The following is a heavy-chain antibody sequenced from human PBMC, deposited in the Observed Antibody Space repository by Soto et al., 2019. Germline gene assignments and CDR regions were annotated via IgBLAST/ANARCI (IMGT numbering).Heavy chain of an antibody. CDR1: GGTFSNYA. J-gene: IGHJ4*02. V-gene: IGHV1-69*01. CDR2: VIPIFGSV. Sequence: QVNLLQSGAEVKKPGSSVRVSCKASGGTFSNYAVSWVRQAPGQGLEWMGGVIPIFGSVNYAQNFQGRNTITADEFTSTVYMELSSPRSDDTAVYFCARGPGSSSWNYPIPYFDSWGQGIRVTLPS. D-gene: IGHD6-13*01. CDR3: ARGPGSSSWNYPIPYFDS.